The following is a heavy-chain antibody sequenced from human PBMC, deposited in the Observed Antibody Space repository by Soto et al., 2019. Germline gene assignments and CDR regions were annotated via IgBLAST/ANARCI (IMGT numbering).Heavy chain of an antibody. CDR3: AKGVSITIFGVVIIPWFDS. Sequence: GGSLRLSCAASGFTFSSYAMSWVRQAPGKGLEWVSAISGSGGSTYYADSVKGRFTISRDNSKNTLYLQMNSLRAEDTAVYYCAKGVSITIFGVVIIPWFDSWGQGTLVTVSS. D-gene: IGHD3-3*01. CDR2: ISGSGGST. V-gene: IGHV3-23*01. CDR1: GFTFSSYA. J-gene: IGHJ5*01.